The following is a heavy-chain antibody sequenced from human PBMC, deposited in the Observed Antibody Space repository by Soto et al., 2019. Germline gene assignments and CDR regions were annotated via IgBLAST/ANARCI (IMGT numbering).Heavy chain of an antibody. J-gene: IGHJ5*02. V-gene: IGHV1-8*01. CDR3: ARAPVYGSSINWFDP. CDR2: MNPNSGNT. CDR1: GYTFTSYD. D-gene: IGHD3-10*01. Sequence: ASVKVSCKTSGYTFTSYDINWVRQATGQGLEWMGRMNPNSGNTDYARKFQGRVTMTRDTSISTAYMELSSLTSEDTALYYCARAPVYGSSINWFDPWGQVTQVPVSS.